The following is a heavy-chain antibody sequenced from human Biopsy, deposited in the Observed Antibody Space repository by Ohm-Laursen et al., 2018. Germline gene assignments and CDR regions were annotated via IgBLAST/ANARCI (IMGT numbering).Heavy chain of an antibody. Sequence: SQTLSLTCPVSGDSISSYYWGWIRQPPGKGLEWIGYVHYTGITDYNRSLQSRVTISVDTSKNHFSLRLRSVTPADTAIYYCARDRGYYSDRTVPGYFDLWGRGTLVTASS. CDR3: ARDRGYYSDRTVPGYFDL. D-gene: IGHD3-22*01. CDR1: GDSISSYY. J-gene: IGHJ2*01. CDR2: VHYTGIT. V-gene: IGHV4-59*01.